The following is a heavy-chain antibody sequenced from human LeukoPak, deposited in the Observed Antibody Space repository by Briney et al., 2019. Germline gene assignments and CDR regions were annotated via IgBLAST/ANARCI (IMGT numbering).Heavy chain of an antibody. Sequence: SQTLSLTCTVSAGSVSSANYYWSWIRQPPGTGLEWIGYIYYSGSTNYNPSLKSRVTISVDTSKNQFFLTLSSVTAADTAVYYCARGGGQWLNTLDYWGQGTLVTVSS. J-gene: IGHJ4*02. CDR2: IYYSGST. CDR1: AGSVSSANYY. CDR3: ARGGGQWLNTLDY. V-gene: IGHV4-61*01. D-gene: IGHD3-22*01.